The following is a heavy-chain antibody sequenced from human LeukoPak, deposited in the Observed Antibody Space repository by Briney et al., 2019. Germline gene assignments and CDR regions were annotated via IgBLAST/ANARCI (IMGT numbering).Heavy chain of an antibody. V-gene: IGHV3-66*01. D-gene: IGHD5-18*01. CDR3: ARDGGYSYGYGYDY. CDR2: IYSVSTT. Sequence: GGSLRLSCAASGFTFSSYWMHWVRQAPGKGLEWVSTIYSVSTTYYADSVKGRFTVSGDNSKNTLYLQMNSLRVEDTAVYYCARDGGYSYGYGYDYWGQGTLVTVSS. J-gene: IGHJ4*02. CDR1: GFTFSSYW.